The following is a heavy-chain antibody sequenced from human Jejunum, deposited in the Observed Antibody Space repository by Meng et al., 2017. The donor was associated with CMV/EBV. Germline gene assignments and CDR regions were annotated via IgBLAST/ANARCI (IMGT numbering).Heavy chain of an antibody. D-gene: IGHD2-15*01. V-gene: IGHV3-30*02. CDR3: TKGGFDS. CDR1: GFPFNIND. CDR2: IRHDGSED. Sequence: VRVVGSGVGFVHPGGSVVFSVVTSGFPFNINDMHWVRQAPGKGLDWVTCIRHDGSEDFYVDSVKGRFTISRDNSKNTLYLQMNSLRVDDSALYYCTKGGFDSWGQGTLVTVSS. J-gene: IGHJ4*02.